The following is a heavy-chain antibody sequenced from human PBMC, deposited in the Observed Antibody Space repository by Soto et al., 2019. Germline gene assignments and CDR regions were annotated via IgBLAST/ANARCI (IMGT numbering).Heavy chain of an antibody. CDR2: INHSGST. V-gene: IGHV4-34*01. CDR3: ARGKGRDLGAANNWFDP. Sequence: PSETLSLTCAVYGGSFSGYYWSWIRQPPGKGLEWIGKINHSGSTNYNPSPKSRVTISVDTSKNQFSLKLSSVTAADTAVYYCARGKGRDLGAANNWFDPWGQGTLVTVSS. D-gene: IGHD1-26*01. CDR1: GGSFSGYY. J-gene: IGHJ5*02.